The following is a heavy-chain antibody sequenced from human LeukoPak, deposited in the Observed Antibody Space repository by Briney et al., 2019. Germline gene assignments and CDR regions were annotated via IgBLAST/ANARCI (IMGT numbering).Heavy chain of an antibody. D-gene: IGHD4-17*01. V-gene: IGHV1-69*05. CDR1: GGTFSSYA. CDR2: IIPIFGTA. J-gene: IGHJ4*02. Sequence: SVKVSCKASGGTFSSYAISWVRQAPGQGLGWMGRIIPIFGTANYAQKFQGRVTITTDESTSTAYMELSSLRSEDTAVYYCARIDDYGDYEYWGQGTLVTVSS. CDR3: ARIDDYGDYEY.